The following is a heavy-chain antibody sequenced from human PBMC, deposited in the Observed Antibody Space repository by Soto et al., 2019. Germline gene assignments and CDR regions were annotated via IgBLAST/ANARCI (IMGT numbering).Heavy chain of an antibody. CDR3: ARHSYGSGTYSYYYYMAV. V-gene: IGHV5-51*01. CDR1: GNSVTSYW. CDR2: IYPGDSDT. J-gene: IGHJ6*03. Sequence: GESLKISSKGYGNSVTSYWLGWVRQMPGKGLEWMGIIYPGDSDTRYSPSFQGQVTISADKSISTAYLQWSSLKASDTAMYYCARHSYGSGTYSYYYYMAVWGKGTTVTVSS. D-gene: IGHD3-10*01.